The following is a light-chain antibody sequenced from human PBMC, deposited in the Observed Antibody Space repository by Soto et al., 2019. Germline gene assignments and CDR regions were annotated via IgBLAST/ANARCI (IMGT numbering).Light chain of an antibody. Sequence: QSALTQPASVSGSPGQSITISCIGTSSDVGRYNLVSWYQHHPGKAPKVIIYEGNKRPSGISDRFSGSKSGNTASLTISGLQADDAADYYCCSYGGFSTFVVFGGGTKLTVL. CDR3: CSYGGFSTFVV. J-gene: IGLJ2*01. V-gene: IGLV2-23*03. CDR2: EGN. CDR1: SSDVGRYNL.